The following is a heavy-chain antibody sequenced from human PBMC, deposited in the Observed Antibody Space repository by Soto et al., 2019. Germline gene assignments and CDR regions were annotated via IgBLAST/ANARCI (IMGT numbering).Heavy chain of an antibody. J-gene: IGHJ4*02. V-gene: IGHV1-3*01. CDR1: GYTFTNYP. D-gene: IGHD1-26*01. Sequence: QVPLVQSGTEVRKPGASVKHSCRASGYTFTNYPLHWVRQAPGQRPQWLGWISAVDGQIKYSQKFQGRVTLTTDTSAITTYLELTSLRSDDTAMYYCARGFRDPSFSGFDYWGQEALVTVSS. CDR2: ISAVDGQI. CDR3: ARGFRDPSFSGFDY.